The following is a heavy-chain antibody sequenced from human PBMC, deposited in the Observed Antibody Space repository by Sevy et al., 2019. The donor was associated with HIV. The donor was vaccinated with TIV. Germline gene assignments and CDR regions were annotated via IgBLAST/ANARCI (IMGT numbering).Heavy chain of an antibody. CDR1: GGSISSYY. Sequence: SETLSLTCTVSGGSISSYYWSWIRQPPGKGLEWIGYIYYSGSTNYNPSLKSRVTISVDTSKNQFSLKLSSVTAADTAVYYCARLHYYDSSGPQGLSYYYGMDVWGLGTTVTVSS. CDR2: IYYSGST. CDR3: ARLHYYDSSGPQGLSYYYGMDV. V-gene: IGHV4-59*12. D-gene: IGHD3-22*01. J-gene: IGHJ6*02.